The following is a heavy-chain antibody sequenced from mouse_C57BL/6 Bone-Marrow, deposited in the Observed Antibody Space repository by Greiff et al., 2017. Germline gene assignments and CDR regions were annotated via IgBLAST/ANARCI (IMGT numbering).Heavy chain of an antibody. D-gene: IGHD2-2*01. CDR2: IYPRSGNT. CDR3: ARGWLPYAMDY. V-gene: IGHV1-81*01. CDR1: GYTFTSYG. Sequence: VQLQQSGAELARPWASVKLSFKASGYTFTSYGISRVKQRTGQGLEWIGEIYPRSGNTYYNAKFKGKATLTADKSSSTAYMGRRSLTSEDSAVYCSARGWLPYAMDYWGQGTSVTVSS. J-gene: IGHJ4*01.